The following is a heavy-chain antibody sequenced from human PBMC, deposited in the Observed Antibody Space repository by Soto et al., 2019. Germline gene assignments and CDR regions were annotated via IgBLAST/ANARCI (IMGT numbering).Heavy chain of an antibody. Sequence: LGRSLRPSSAASGFTFSRYSMIWVRQPPGKGLEWVSSISSSSSYIYYADSVKGRFTISRDNAKNSLYLQMNSLRAEDTAVYYCAGESGGQQLAASECWGPGALVSVSA. D-gene: IGHD6-13*01. CDR3: AGESGGQQLAASEC. CDR2: ISSSSSYI. J-gene: IGHJ4*02. CDR1: GFTFSRYS. V-gene: IGHV3-21*01.